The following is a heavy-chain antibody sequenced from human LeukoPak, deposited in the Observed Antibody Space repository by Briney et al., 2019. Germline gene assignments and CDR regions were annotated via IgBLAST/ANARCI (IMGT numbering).Heavy chain of an antibody. J-gene: IGHJ5*02. V-gene: IGHV4-34*01. CDR1: GGSFSGYY. CDR2: INHSGST. CDR3: ARGVDIVVVVARGLNWFDP. D-gene: IGHD2-15*01. Sequence: SETLSLTCAVYGGSFSGYYWSWIRQPPGKGLEWTGEINHSGSTNYNPSLKSRVTISVDTSKNQFSLKLSSVTAADTAVYYCARGVDIVVVVARGLNWFDPWGQGTLVTVSS.